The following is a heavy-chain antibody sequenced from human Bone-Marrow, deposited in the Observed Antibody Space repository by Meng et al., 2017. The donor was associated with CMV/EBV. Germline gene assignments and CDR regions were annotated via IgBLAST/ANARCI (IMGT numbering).Heavy chain of an antibody. D-gene: IGHD2-2*01. V-gene: IGHV1-2*02. CDR1: GYTFTGYY. CDR2: INPNSGGT. Sequence: ASVKVSCKASGYTFTGYYMHWVRQAPGQGLEWMGWINPNSGGTNYAQKFQGRVTITTDESTSTAYMELSSLRSEDTAVYYCARSEYCSSTSCYTPRLSYYYYGMDVWGQGTTVTIYS. J-gene: IGHJ6*02. CDR3: ARSEYCSSTSCYTPRLSYYYYGMDV.